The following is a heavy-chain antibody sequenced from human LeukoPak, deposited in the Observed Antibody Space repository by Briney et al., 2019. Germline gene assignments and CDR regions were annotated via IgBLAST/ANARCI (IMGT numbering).Heavy chain of an antibody. Sequence: SEALSLTCAVYGGSFSGYYWSWIRQPPGKGLEWIGEINHSGSTNYNPSLKSRGTISVDTSKNQFSLKLSSVTAADTAVYYCARAFGVAGTYYYYYYMDVWGKGTTVTISS. CDR1: GGSFSGYY. J-gene: IGHJ6*03. CDR3: ARAFGVAGTYYYYYYMDV. V-gene: IGHV4-34*01. CDR2: INHSGST. D-gene: IGHD6-19*01.